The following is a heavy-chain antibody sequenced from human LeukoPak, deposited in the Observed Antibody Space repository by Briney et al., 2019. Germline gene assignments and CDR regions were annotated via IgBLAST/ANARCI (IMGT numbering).Heavy chain of an antibody. Sequence: GSLTLSCAASGFTCDDYGLRWLGQGPGQERKGVFRTNWDGGSTGYAESVKSRLTISQDKAKNSLYLQMNSLRAEDTALYYCARNFGVVIPSNYYYYYYMDVWGKGTTVTVSS. J-gene: IGHJ6*03. CDR1: GFTCDDYG. D-gene: IGHD3-3*01. V-gene: IGHV3-20*04. CDR2: TNWDGGST. CDR3: ARNFGVVIPSNYYYYYYMDV.